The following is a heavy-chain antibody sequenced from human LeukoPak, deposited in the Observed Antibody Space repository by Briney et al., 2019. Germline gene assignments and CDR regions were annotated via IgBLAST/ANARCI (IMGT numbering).Heavy chain of an antibody. V-gene: IGHV3-30-3*01. D-gene: IGHD4/OR15-4a*01. CDR2: ISYDGSNK. Sequence: GGSLRLSCAASGFTFSSYAMHWVRQAPGKGLEWVAVISYDGSNKYYADSVKGRFTISRDNAKNSLYLQMNSLRAEDTAVYYCARGATGSHYYYMDVWGKRTTVTVSS. CDR3: ARGATGSHYYYMDV. J-gene: IGHJ6*03. CDR1: GFTFSSYA.